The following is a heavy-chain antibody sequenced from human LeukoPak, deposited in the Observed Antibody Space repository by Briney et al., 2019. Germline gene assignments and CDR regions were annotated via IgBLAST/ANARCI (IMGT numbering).Heavy chain of an antibody. CDR3: AKDRVTTVTSFFSQFDY. CDR2: IGRSGGST. D-gene: IGHD4-17*01. CDR1: GFTFSSYA. J-gene: IGHJ4*02. V-gene: IGHV3-23*01. Sequence: GGSLRLSCAASGFTFSSYAMSWVRQAPGKGLEWVSLIGRSGGSTDYADSVKGRFTVSRDNSKNTLYLQMDSLRAEDTAVYYCAKDRVTTVTSFFSQFDYWGQGTLVTVSS.